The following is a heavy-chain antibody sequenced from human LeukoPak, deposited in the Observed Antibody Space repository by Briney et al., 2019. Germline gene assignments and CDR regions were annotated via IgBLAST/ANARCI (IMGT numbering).Heavy chain of an antibody. CDR3: ARREIRYYYYGMDV. CDR2: INHSGST. CDR1: GGSFSGYY. V-gene: IGHV4-34*01. Sequence: SETLSLTCAVYGGSFSGYYWSWIRQPPGKGLEWIGEINHSGSTNYNPSLKSRVTISVDTSKNQLSLKLSSVTAADTAVYYCARREIRYYYYGMDVWGQGTTVTVSS. J-gene: IGHJ6*02.